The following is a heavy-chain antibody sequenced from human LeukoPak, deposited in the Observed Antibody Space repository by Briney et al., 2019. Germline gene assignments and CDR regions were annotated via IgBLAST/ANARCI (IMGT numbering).Heavy chain of an antibody. CDR1: GGSISSYY. Sequence: SETLSLTCTVSGGSISSYYWSWVRQPPGKGLEWIGYIYYSGSTNYNPSLKSRVTISVDTSKNQFSLKLSSVTAADTAVYYCARDKRVWLLTGGRYYYYGMDVWGQGTTVTVSS. CDR2: IYYSGST. J-gene: IGHJ6*02. CDR3: ARDKRVWLLTGGRYYYYGMDV. V-gene: IGHV4-59*12. D-gene: IGHD3-16*01.